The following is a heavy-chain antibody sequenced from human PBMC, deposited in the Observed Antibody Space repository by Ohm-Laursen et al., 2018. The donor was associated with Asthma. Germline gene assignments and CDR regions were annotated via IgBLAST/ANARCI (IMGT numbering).Heavy chain of an antibody. D-gene: IGHD3-16*01. CDR1: GFTFSSYY. Sequence: SLRLSCTAPGFTFSSYYMAWVRQAPGKGLEWVSYISSSSSTIYYADSVKGRFTISRDNAKNSLYLQMNNLRAEDAAIYYCAREWGGMDVWGQGTTVTVSS. CDR2: ISSSSSTI. J-gene: IGHJ6*02. CDR3: AREWGGMDV. V-gene: IGHV3-48*01.